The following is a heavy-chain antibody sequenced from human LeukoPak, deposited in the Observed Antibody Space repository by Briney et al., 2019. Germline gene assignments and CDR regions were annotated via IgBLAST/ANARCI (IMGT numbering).Heavy chain of an antibody. Sequence: GGSLRLSCAASGFTFSSYAMSWVRQAPGKGLEWVSAISGSGGSTYYADSVKGRFTISRDNSKNTLYLQMNSLRAEDTAVYYCALSGLLYDSSGNDAFDIWGQGAMVTVSS. J-gene: IGHJ3*02. D-gene: IGHD3-22*01. CDR2: ISGSGGST. CDR1: GFTFSSYA. CDR3: ALSGLLYDSSGNDAFDI. V-gene: IGHV3-23*01.